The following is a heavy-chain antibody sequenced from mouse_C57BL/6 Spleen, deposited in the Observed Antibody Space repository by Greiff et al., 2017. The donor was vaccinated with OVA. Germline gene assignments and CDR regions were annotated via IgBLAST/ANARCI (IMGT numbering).Heavy chain of an antibody. D-gene: IGHD2-4*01. V-gene: IGHV1-80*01. Sequence: VQLQQSGAELVKPGASVKISCKASGYAFSSYWMNWVKQRPGKGLEWIGQIYPGDGDTNYNGKFKGKATLTADKSSSTAYMQLSSLTSEDSAVYFCARLYDYDGYFDYWGQGTTLTVSS. J-gene: IGHJ2*01. CDR1: GYAFSSYW. CDR3: ARLYDYDGYFDY. CDR2: IYPGDGDT.